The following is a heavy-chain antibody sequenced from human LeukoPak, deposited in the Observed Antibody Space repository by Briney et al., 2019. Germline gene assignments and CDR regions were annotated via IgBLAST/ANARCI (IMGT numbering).Heavy chain of an antibody. CDR2: INHDGSEK. CDR3: ARLFFYYYYYYMDV. Sequence: GGSLRLSCAASGFTFSTYWMTWVRQAPGKGLEWVANINHDGSEKYYVDSVKGRFTISRDNAKNSLYLQMNSLRAEDTAVYYCARLFFYYYYYYMDVWGKGTTVTVSS. V-gene: IGHV3-7*01. CDR1: GFTFSTYW. D-gene: IGHD3-10*02. J-gene: IGHJ6*03.